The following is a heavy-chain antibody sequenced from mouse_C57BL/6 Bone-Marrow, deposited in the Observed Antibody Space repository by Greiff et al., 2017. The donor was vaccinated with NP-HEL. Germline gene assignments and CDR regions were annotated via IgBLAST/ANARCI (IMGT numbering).Heavy chain of an antibody. Sequence: QVQLKQSGAELARPGASVKLSCKASGYTFTSYGISWVKQRTGQGLEWIGEIYPRSGNTYYNEKFKGKATLTADKSSSTAYMELRSLTSEDSAVDFCARASYYYGSSLAWFAYWGQGTLVTVSA. CDR2: IYPRSGNT. J-gene: IGHJ3*01. CDR3: ARASYYYGSSLAWFAY. CDR1: GYTFTSYG. V-gene: IGHV1-81*01. D-gene: IGHD1-1*01.